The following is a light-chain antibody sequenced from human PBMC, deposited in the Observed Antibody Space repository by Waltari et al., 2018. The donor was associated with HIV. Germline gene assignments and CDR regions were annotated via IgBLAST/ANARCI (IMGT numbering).Light chain of an antibody. CDR3: SSYTTSSTYV. J-gene: IGLJ1*01. CDR2: QVK. Sequence: QSALAQPASVSGSPRQSITIPCTGTSPHIGAYHHASWYQKHPDRAPKVIIYQVKSRPSGVSDRFSGSKSGNTASLTISGLQAEDEADYYCSSYTTSSTYVFGRGTTVSVL. V-gene: IGLV2-14*01. CDR1: SPHIGAYHH.